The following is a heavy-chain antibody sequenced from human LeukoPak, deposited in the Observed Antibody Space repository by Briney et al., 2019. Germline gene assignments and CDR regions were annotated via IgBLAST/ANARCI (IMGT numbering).Heavy chain of an antibody. CDR2: IYYSGST. V-gene: IGHV4-59*01. D-gene: IGHD4-17*01. Sequence: SETLSLTCTVSGGSISSYYWSWIRQPPGKGLEWIGYIYYSGSTNYNPSLKSRVTISVDTSKNQFSLKLSSVTAADTAVYYCARVEEYGDYDPRGQGTLVTVSS. J-gene: IGHJ5*02. CDR1: GGSISSYY. CDR3: ARVEEYGDYDP.